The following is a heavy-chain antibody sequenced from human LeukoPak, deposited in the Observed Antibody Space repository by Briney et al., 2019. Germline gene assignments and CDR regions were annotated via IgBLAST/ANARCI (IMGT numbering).Heavy chain of an antibody. CDR3: VKDFITVAQNDAFDI. V-gene: IGHV3-23*03. CDR2: VTSASINT. D-gene: IGHD6-19*01. J-gene: IGHJ3*02. CDR1: GFTFSSFA. Sequence: GGSLRLSCAASGFTFSSFAMNWVRQAPGKGLEWVSGVTSASINTYYADSVKGRFTISRDNSKNKLFLQLRSLRAEDTATYYCVKDFITVAQNDAFDIWGQGTMVTVSS.